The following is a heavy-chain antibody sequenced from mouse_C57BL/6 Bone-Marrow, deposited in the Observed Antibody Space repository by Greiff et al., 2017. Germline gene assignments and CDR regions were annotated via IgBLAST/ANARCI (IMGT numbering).Heavy chain of an antibody. J-gene: IGHJ1*03. CDR1: GYSFTGYY. CDR3: ARRGSPYWCFDV. CDR2: INPSTGGT. Sequence: EVQLQQPGPELVKPGASVKISCKASGYSFTGYYMNWVKQSPEKSLEWIGEINPSTGGTTYNQKFKAKATLTVDKSSSTAYMQLKSLTSEDSAVYDCARRGSPYWCFDVWGTGTTVTVSS. V-gene: IGHV1-42*01.